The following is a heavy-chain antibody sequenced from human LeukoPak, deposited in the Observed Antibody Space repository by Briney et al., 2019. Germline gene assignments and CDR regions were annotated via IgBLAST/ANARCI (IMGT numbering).Heavy chain of an antibody. D-gene: IGHD1-26*01. V-gene: IGHV1-69*13. CDR2: IIPIFGTA. CDR1: GGTFSSYA. J-gene: IGHJ3*02. Sequence: SVKVSCKASGGTFSSYAISWVRQAPGQGLEWMGGIIPIFGTANYAQKFQGRVTITADESTSTAYMELSSLRSEDTAVYYWAAHSGSYYAFDIWGQGTMVTVSS. CDR3: AAHSGSYYAFDI.